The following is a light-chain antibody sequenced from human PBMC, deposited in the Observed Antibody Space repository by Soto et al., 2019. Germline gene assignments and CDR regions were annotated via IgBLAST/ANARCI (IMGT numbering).Light chain of an antibody. CDR1: QSLLHSNGYNY. V-gene: IGKV2-28*01. CDR2: LGS. Sequence: DIVMTQSPLSLPVTPGEPASISCRSIQSLLHSNGYNYLDWYLKKPGQSPQLLIYLGSNRASGVPARFSGSGSETDFTLTISSLEPEDSAVYYCQQRSNWPSLTFGGGTKVDIK. CDR3: QQRSNWPSLT. J-gene: IGKJ4*01.